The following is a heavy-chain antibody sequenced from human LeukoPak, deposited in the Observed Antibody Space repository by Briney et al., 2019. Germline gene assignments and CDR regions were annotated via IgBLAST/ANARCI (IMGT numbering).Heavy chain of an antibody. CDR3: AAGDGNYGDYINY. D-gene: IGHD4-17*01. CDR2: VIPFLGIT. CDR1: GGTFSSYT. Sequence: ASVKASCKASGGTFSSYTITWVRQAPGQGLEWMGRVIPFLGITNYAQKFQGRVTITADKSTSTAYMELSSLRSEDTAIYYCAAGDGNYGDYINYWGQGTLVTVSS. V-gene: IGHV1-69*02. J-gene: IGHJ4*02.